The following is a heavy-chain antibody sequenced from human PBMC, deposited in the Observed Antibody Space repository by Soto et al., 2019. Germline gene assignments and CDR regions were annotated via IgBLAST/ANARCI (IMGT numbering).Heavy chain of an antibody. CDR3: ARGSCSI. J-gene: IGHJ6*02. V-gene: IGHV3-48*03. D-gene: IGHD2-2*01. CDR1: GFTFSGFE. Sequence: PGGSLRLSCEASGFTFSGFEMNWVRQAPGKGLEWVSYISSGGSTIYYADSVKGRFTISRDNAKNSLYLQMNSLRAEDTAVYYCARGSCSIWGQGTTVTVSS. CDR2: ISSGGSTI.